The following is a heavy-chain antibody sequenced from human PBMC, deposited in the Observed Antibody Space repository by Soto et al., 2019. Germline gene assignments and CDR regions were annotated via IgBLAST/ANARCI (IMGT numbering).Heavy chain of an antibody. CDR2: ISGSGGST. CDR3: AKDRAEWGSYDY. J-gene: IGHJ4*02. V-gene: IGHV3-23*01. Sequence: GGSLRLSRAASGFTFSSYAIRWVRQAPGKGLKWVSTISGSGGSTYYAESVKGRFTISRDNSKNTLYLQMNSLRAEDTAVYYCAKDRAEWGSYDYWGQGILVTVSS. CDR1: GFTFSSYA. D-gene: IGHD7-27*01.